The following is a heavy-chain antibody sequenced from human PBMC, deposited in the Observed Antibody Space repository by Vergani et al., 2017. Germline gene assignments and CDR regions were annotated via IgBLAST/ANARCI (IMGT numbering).Heavy chain of an antibody. D-gene: IGHD3-22*01. CDR2: VYPADSDT. CDR1: GYNFDIYW. J-gene: IGHJ4*02. CDR3: ARLTNYIDYYDSSGYQA. V-gene: IGHV5-51*01. Sequence: EMQLVQSGAAVRKPGESAKISCRTSGYNFDIYWIGWVRQMPGKGLEWMGIVYPADSDTRYSPSFKGQVTVSADKSTSTAYLQWSSLKASDTAMYYCARLTNYIDYYDSSGYQAWGQGTLVTVSS.